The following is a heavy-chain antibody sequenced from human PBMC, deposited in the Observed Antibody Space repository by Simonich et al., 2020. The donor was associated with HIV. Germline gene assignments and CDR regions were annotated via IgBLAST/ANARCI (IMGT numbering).Heavy chain of an antibody. CDR1: GFTFSSYA. V-gene: IGHV3-23*01. J-gene: IGHJ4*02. Sequence: EVQLLESGGGLVQPGGSLRLSCAASGFTFSSYAMSWVRQAPGKVLAGVAGIRGSGGSTYYADSVKGRFTISRDNSKNTLYLQMNSLRAEDTAVYYCAKDRYYNFWSGYYDYWGQGTLVTVSS. D-gene: IGHD3-3*01. CDR3: AKDRYYNFWSGYYDY. CDR2: IRGSGGST.